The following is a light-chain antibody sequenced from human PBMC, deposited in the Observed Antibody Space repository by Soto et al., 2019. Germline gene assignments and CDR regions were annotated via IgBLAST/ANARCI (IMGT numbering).Light chain of an antibody. J-gene: IGLJ2*01. CDR1: SDDIGANNY. Sequence: QSVLTQPASVSGSPGQSITISCTGTSDDIGANNYVSWYQQHPGKAPKLIIYDVSNRPWGVSHRFSGSKSGNTASLTIAGLQDEDEADYHCSSYTGSNTHVVFGGGTKLTVL. CDR3: SSYTGSNTHVV. V-gene: IGLV2-14*01. CDR2: DVS.